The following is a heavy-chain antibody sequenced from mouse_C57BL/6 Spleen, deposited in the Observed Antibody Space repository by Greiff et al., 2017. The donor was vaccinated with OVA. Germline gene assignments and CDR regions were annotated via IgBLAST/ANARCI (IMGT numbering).Heavy chain of an antibody. V-gene: IGHV1-55*01. J-gene: IGHJ3*01. D-gene: IGHD2-4*01. CDR3: ACYYDYASWFAY. CDR1: GYTFTSYW. CDR2: IYPGSGST. Sequence: QVQLQQPGAELVKPGASVEMSCKASGYTFTSYWITWVKQRPGQGLEWIGDIYPGSGSTNYNEKFKSKATLTVDTSSSTAYMQLSSLTSEDSAVYYCACYYDYASWFAYWGQGTLVTVSA.